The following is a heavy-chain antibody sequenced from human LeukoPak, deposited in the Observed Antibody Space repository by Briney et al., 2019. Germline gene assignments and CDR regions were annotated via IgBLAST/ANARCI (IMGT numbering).Heavy chain of an antibody. J-gene: IGHJ4*02. CDR1: GYTFTSYG. CDR3: ARLAHMWFGELPDY. D-gene: IGHD3-10*01. V-gene: IGHV1-18*01. Sequence: GASVKVSCKGSGYTFTSYGISWVRQAPGQGLEWMGWIRTLNGDTNYAQRLQGRVTMTRDTSTSTVYMELRSLRSDDTAVYYCARLAHMWFGELPDYWGQGTLVTVSS. CDR2: IRTLNGDT.